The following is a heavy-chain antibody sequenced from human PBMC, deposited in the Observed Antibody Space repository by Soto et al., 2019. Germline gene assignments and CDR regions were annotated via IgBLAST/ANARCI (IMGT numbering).Heavy chain of an antibody. V-gene: IGHV4-30-4*01. Sequence: PSETLSLTCTVSGGSIGSGDYYWTWIRLPPGKGLEWIGYIYYTGSTYYNPSLKSRVIISVDTSKNQFSLKLSSVTAADTAVYYCARVADRYGSSPFDSWGQGTLVTVSS. J-gene: IGHJ4*02. D-gene: IGHD5-18*01. CDR1: GGSIGSGDYY. CDR2: IYYTGST. CDR3: ARVADRYGSSPFDS.